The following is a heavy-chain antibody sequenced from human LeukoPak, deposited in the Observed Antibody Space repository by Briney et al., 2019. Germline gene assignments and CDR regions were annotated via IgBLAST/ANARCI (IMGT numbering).Heavy chain of an antibody. Sequence: GGSLRLSCAAPGFTFSNYWMHWVRQAPGKGLVWVSRIKGDGSHTIYADSVKGRFTISRDNAKNTLYLQMRSLRAEDTAVYYCVRDWDHFDFDSWGQGTLVTVSS. CDR1: GFTFSNYW. CDR2: IKGDGSHT. J-gene: IGHJ5*01. CDR3: VRDWDHFDFDS. V-gene: IGHV3-74*01. D-gene: IGHD3-9*01.